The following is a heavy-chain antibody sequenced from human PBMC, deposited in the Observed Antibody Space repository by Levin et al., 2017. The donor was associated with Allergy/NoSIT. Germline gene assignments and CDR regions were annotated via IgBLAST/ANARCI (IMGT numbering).Heavy chain of an antibody. V-gene: IGHV3-30-3*01. CDR3: ARDRIAAINWFDP. D-gene: IGHD6-6*01. J-gene: IGHJ5*02. CDR1: GFTFSSYA. CDR2: ISYDGSNK. Sequence: GESLKISCAASGFTFSSYAMHWVRQAPGKGLEWVAVISYDGSNKYYADSVKGRFTISRDNSKNTLYLQMNSLRAEDTAVYYCARDRIAAINWFDPWGQGTLVTVSS.